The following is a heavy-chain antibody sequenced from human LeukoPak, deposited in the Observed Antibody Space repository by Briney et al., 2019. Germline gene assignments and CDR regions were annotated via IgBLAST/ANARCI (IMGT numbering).Heavy chain of an antibody. Sequence: GGSLRLSCAASGFTFGDYAMHWVRQAPGKGLEWVSGISWNSGSIGYADSVKGRFTISRDNAKNSLYLQMNSLRAEDTALYYCAKDLTAAGKGPADYWGQGTLVTVSS. D-gene: IGHD6-13*01. CDR1: GFTFGDYA. CDR2: ISWNSGSI. J-gene: IGHJ4*02. V-gene: IGHV3-9*01. CDR3: AKDLTAAGKGPADY.